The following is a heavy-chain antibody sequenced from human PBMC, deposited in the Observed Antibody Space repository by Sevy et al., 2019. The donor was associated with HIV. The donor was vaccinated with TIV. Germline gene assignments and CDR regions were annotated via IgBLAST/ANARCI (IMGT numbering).Heavy chain of an antibody. CDR3: ARYWGRDGHSIDY. J-gene: IGHJ4*02. D-gene: IGHD3-16*01. CDR2: IRYDGTDK. Sequence: GGSLRLSCATSGFIFSNYAMHWIRQAPGKGLEWVAVIRYDGTDKYYADSVQGRFTISSENSKNTLYLQMNSLRVEDTAVYYCARYWGRDGHSIDYWGQGTLVTVSS. V-gene: IGHV3-33*01. CDR1: GFIFSNYA.